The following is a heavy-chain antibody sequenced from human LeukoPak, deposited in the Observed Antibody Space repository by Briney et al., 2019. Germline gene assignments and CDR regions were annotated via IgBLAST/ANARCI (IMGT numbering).Heavy chain of an antibody. V-gene: IGHV6-1*01. J-gene: IGHJ5*02. CDR1: GDSVSSNSAA. CDR2: TYYRSKWYN. CDR3: ARYYYDNSEWGRFDP. Sequence: SQTLSLTCAISGDSVSSNSAAWNWIRQSPSRGLEWLGRTYYRSKWYNDYAVSVKSRITINPDTSKNQFSLQLNSVTAADTALYYCARYYYDNSEWGRFDPWGQGTLVIVSS. D-gene: IGHD3-22*01.